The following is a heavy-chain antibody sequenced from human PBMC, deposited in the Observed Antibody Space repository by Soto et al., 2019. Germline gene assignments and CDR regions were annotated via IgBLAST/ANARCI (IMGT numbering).Heavy chain of an antibody. CDR2: ISTFNGET. CDR1: GYTFTNYG. D-gene: IGHD6-19*01. V-gene: IGHV1-18*01. CDR3: ARDLTITVNEVDFDY. J-gene: IGHJ4*02. Sequence: VQLVQSGGEVKKPGASVKVSCKASGYTFTNYGLSWVRQAPGQGLEWMGWISTFNGETRYAQKFQGRVTVTADTSTSTADMEVRSLRSDDTAVYYCARDLTITVNEVDFDYWGQGTQVTVSS.